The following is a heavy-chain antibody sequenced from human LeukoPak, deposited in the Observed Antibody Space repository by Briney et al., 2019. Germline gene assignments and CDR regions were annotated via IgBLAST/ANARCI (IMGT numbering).Heavy chain of an antibody. D-gene: IGHD2-21*02. V-gene: IGHV1-69*10. CDR1: GGTFSSHA. CDR3: AVLSDGAYCGGDCFYLDY. Sequence: ASVKVSCKASGGTFSSHAMNWVRQAPGQGLEWMGGIIPILDITNYARKFQGRVTITADKSTGTAYMELSSLRSEDTAVYYCAVLSDGAYCGGDCFYLDYWGQGTLVTVSS. CDR2: IIPILDIT. J-gene: IGHJ4*02.